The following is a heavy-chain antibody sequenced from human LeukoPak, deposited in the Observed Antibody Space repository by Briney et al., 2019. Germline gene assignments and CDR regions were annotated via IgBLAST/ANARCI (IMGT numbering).Heavy chain of an antibody. J-gene: IGHJ6*03. CDR2: ISYDGSNK. D-gene: IGHD3-22*01. Sequence: GGSLRLSCAASGFTFSSYAMHWVRQAPGKGLEWVAVISYDGSNKYYADSVKGRFTISRDNSKNTLYLQMNSLRAEDTAVYYCATNADYYDSSGYILYYYYMDVWGKGTTVTVSS. CDR3: ATNADYYDSSGYILYYYYMDV. V-gene: IGHV3-30*04. CDR1: GFTFSSYA.